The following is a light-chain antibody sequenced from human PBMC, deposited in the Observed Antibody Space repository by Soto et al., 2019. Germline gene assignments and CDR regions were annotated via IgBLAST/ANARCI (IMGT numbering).Light chain of an antibody. Sequence: EMGMTQSPATLSMSPGERATLSCRASQSVSSNLAWYQQKPGQAPRLLIYGASTRATGIPARFSGSGSGTDFTLTISRLEPEDFAVYYCQQYGSSPTWTFGQGTKVDIK. CDR3: QQYGSSPTWT. V-gene: IGKV3-20*01. CDR2: GAS. CDR1: QSVSSN. J-gene: IGKJ1*01.